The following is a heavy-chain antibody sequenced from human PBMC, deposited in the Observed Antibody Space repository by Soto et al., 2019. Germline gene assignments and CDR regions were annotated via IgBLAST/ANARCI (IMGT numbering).Heavy chain of an antibody. V-gene: IGHV3-30-3*01. CDR2: ISYDGSNK. CDR1: GFTFSSYA. CDR3: ARSRASDTAMVSYYYYGMDV. D-gene: IGHD5-18*01. J-gene: IGHJ6*02. Sequence: GGSLRLSCAASGFTFSSYAMHWVRQAPGKGLEWVAVISYDGSNKYYADSVKGRFTISRDNPKNTLYLQMNSLRAEDTAVYYCARSRASDTAMVSYYYYGMDVWGQGTTVTVSS.